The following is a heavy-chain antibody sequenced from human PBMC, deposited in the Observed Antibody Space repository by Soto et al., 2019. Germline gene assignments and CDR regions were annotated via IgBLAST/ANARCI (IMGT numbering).Heavy chain of an antibody. V-gene: IGHV1-8*01. Sequence: ASVKVSCKASGYTFITYDINWVRQATGQGLEWMGWMNPSNGNAGYAQKFQGRLTMTRNTTISTAYMELSSLRSDDTAVYFCARRKERSRHNYFQSWGQGSLVNVSS. CDR3: ARRKERSRHNYFQS. CDR1: GYTFITYD. J-gene: IGHJ4*02. CDR2: MNPSNGNA.